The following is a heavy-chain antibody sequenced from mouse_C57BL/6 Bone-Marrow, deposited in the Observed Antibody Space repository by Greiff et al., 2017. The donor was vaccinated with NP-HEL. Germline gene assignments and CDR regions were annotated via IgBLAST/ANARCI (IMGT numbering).Heavy chain of an antibody. CDR3: AEGYYPFAY. CDR2: INPNNGGT. J-gene: IGHJ3*01. CDR1: GYTFTDYH. V-gene: IGHV1-26*01. Sequence: VQLQQSGPELVKPGASVKISCKASGYTFTDYHMNWVKQSHGKSLEWIGDINPNNGGTSYNQKFKGKATLTVDKSSSTAYMELRSLTSEDSAVYYCAEGYYPFAYWGQGTLVTVSA. D-gene: IGHD2-3*01.